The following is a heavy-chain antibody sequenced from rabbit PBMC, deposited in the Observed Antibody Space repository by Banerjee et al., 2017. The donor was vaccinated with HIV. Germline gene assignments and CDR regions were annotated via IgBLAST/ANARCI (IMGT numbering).Heavy chain of an antibody. J-gene: IGHJ3*01. CDR3: ARDVGTISGYFSARLDL. V-gene: IGHV1S45*01. Sequence: QEQLEESGGGLVKPEGSLTLTCKASGFTISSSYWICWVRQAPGKGLEWIACIYVGSSDSTGYANWAKGRFTISKTSSTTVDLKMTSLTAADTATYFCARDVGTISGYFSARLDLWGPGTLVTVS. CDR2: IYVGSSDST. D-gene: IGHD1-1*01. CDR1: GFTISSSYW.